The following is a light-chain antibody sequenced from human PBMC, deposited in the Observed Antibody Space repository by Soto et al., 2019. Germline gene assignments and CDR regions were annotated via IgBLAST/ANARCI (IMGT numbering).Light chain of an antibody. Sequence: DIQMTQSPFILSASVGDRVTITCRASQSISSWLAWYQQKPGKAPKLLIYDASSLESGVPSRFSGSGSGTEFTLTISSLQPDDFATYYCQQYNSYSFGQGTKVDIK. J-gene: IGKJ1*01. CDR2: DAS. CDR1: QSISSW. V-gene: IGKV1-5*01. CDR3: QQYNSYS.